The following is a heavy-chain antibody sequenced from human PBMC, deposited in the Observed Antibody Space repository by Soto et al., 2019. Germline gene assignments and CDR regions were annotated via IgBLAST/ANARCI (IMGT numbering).Heavy chain of an antibody. Sequence: GGSLRLSCAASGFTFSSYGMHWVRQAPGKGLEWVAVISYDGSNKYYADSVKGRFTISRDNSKTTLYLQMNSLRAEDTAVYSCAKDLEVDTAMAPYYYYYYGMDVWGQGTTVTVSS. CDR1: GFTFSSYG. J-gene: IGHJ6*02. CDR2: ISYDGSNK. D-gene: IGHD5-18*01. V-gene: IGHV3-30*18. CDR3: AKDLEVDTAMAPYYYYYYGMDV.